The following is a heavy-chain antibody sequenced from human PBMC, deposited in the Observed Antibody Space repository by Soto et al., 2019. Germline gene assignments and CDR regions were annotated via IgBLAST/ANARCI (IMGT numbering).Heavy chain of an antibody. CDR3: ARARIRDAFDI. CDR2: IWYDGSNK. Sequence: GGSLRLSCAASGFTFSSYGMHWVRQAPGKGLEWVAVIWYDGSNKYYADSVKGRFTISRDNSKNTLYLQMNSLRAEDTAVYYCARARIRDAFDISGQGTMVTVSS. J-gene: IGHJ3*02. CDR1: GFTFSSYG. V-gene: IGHV3-33*01.